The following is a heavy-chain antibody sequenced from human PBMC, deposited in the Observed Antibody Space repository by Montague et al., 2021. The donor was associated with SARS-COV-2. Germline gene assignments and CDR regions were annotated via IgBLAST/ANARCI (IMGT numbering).Heavy chain of an antibody. V-gene: IGHV3-23*01. D-gene: IGHD2-2*01. CDR1: GGSLSGHH. CDR3: ARDCRSSSCTNWGY. CDR2: ITYDSGTT. Sequence: ETLSLTCTVSGGSLSGHHWSWVRQAPGKGLEWVSTITYDSGTTYYADSVKGRFTISRDNSKNTLYLQMNSLRVEDTAVYYCARDCRSSSCTNWGYWGQGTLVTVSS. J-gene: IGHJ4*02.